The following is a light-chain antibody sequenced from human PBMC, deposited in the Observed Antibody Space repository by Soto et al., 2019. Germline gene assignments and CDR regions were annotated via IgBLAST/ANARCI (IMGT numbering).Light chain of an antibody. CDR2: GAS. CDR3: KHYDNSPLT. J-gene: IGKJ4*02. Sequence: EVVLTQSPGTLSLSPGERAILSCRASQSVNSRYLAWYQQKHGQAPRLLISGASSRATGIPDRFSGGGSGTDFTLIINRLEAEDVAVYYCKHYDNSPLTVGGGTKVEI. CDR1: QSVNSRY. V-gene: IGKV3-20*01.